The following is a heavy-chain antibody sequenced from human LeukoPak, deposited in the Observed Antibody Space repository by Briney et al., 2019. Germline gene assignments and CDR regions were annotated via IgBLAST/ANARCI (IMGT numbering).Heavy chain of an antibody. V-gene: IGHV1-3*01. CDR3: ARGCSGGSCYSTEGYYYYGMDV. Sequence: ASVKVSCKASGYTFTSYAMHWVRQAPGQRLEWMGWINAGNGNTKYSQKFQGRVTITRDTSASTAYMELSSLRSEDTAVYYCARGCSGGSCYSTEGYYYYGMDVWGKGTTVTVSS. CDR2: INAGNGNT. D-gene: IGHD2-15*01. J-gene: IGHJ6*04. CDR1: GYTFTSYA.